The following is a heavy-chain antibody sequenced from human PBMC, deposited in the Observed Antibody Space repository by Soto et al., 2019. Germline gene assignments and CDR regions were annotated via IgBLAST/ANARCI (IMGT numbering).Heavy chain of an antibody. CDR2: VYQSGTT. Sequence: SETLSLTCSVSGASISTSSDFWGWIRQAPGKGLEWIGNVYQSGTTRHNPSLKSRVTIFVDTSKNEFSLKLTSVTAADTAVYYCARHGFDPEWELRAAFNIWGQGTLVTVSS. CDR3: ARHGFDPEWELRAAFNI. CDR1: GASISTSSDF. V-gene: IGHV4-39*01. J-gene: IGHJ3*02. D-gene: IGHD1-26*01.